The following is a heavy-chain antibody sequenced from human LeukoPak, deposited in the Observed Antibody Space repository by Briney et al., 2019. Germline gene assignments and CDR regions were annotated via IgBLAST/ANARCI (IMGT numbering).Heavy chain of an antibody. CDR2: IYDSGSA. Sequence: SETLSLTCTVSGGSTRTYYWTWIRQPPGKGLEWIGYIYDSGSANYNPSLKSRVTISIDTSKNQFSLKLSSVTAADTAMYYCVRRLGVADAFDVWGQGTRVTVSS. J-gene: IGHJ3*01. D-gene: IGHD2-15*01. CDR3: VRRLGVADAFDV. V-gene: IGHV4-59*08. CDR1: GGSTRTYY.